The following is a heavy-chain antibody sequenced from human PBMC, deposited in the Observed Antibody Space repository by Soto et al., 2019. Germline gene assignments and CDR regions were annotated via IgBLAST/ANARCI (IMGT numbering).Heavy chain of an antibody. CDR2: MSERSGPP. J-gene: IGHJ2*01. CDR3: AKDQDNTDYYWIFDL. V-gene: IGHV3-23*01. CDR1: GFTFRKFS. Sequence: GGSLSLSSAASGFTFRKFSMSWVRQSPGKGLEWVSGMSERSGPPLYADSVKGRFTISRDNSKSTLYLEMNNLRPEDTAVYYCAKDQDNTDYYWIFDLWGRGTPVTVS. D-gene: IGHD4-17*01.